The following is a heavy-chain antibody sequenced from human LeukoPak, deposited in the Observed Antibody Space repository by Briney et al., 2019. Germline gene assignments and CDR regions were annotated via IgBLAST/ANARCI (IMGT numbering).Heavy chain of an antibody. CDR2: IRAYNRNT. V-gene: IGHV1-18*01. CDR1: GYTFTSYS. CDR3: TSTGYSGHDPLHY. J-gene: IGHJ4*02. Sequence: ASVKVSCKASGYTFTSYSISWVRQAPGQGLEWMGRIRAYNRNTNYEQTLQVRVNMTTDTSTSTAYMELRSLRSDDTAVYYCTSTGYSGHDPLHYWGRGTLVTVSS. D-gene: IGHD5-12*01.